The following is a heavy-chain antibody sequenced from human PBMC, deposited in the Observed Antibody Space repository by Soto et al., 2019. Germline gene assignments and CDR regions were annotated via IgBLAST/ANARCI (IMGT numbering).Heavy chain of an antibody. CDR3: AKDTPRAAAGTGTFDY. J-gene: IGHJ4*02. V-gene: IGHV3-23*01. D-gene: IGHD6-13*01. CDR2: ISGSGGST. Sequence: GGSLRLSCAASGFTFSSYAMSWVRQAPGKGLEWVSAISGSGGSTYYADSVKGRFTISRDNSKNTLYLQMNSLRAEDTAVYYCAKDTPRAAAGTGTFDYWGQGTLVTVSS. CDR1: GFTFSSYA.